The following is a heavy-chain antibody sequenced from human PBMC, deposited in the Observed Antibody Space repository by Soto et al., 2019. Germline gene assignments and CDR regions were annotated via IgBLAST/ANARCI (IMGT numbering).Heavy chain of an antibody. CDR1: GGTFSSYA. CDR2: IIPIFGTA. D-gene: IGHD3-10*01. J-gene: IGHJ6*02. Sequence: ASVKVSCKASGGTFSSYAISWLRQAPGQGLEWMGGIIPIFGTANYAQKFQGRVTITADKSTSTAYMELSSLRSEDTAVYYCARDGDKYGSGSYGGMDVWGQGTTVTVSS. CDR3: ARDGDKYGSGSYGGMDV. V-gene: IGHV1-69*06.